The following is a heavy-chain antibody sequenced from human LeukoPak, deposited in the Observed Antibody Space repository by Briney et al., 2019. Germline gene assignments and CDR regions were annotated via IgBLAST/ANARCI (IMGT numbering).Heavy chain of an antibody. CDR2: INSDERST. V-gene: IGHV3-74*01. CDR1: GFTFSSYW. D-gene: IGHD4-17*01. Sequence: PGGSLRLYCAASGFTFSSYWMHWVRQAPGKGLVWVSRINSDERSTSYADSVKGRFTISRDNAKNTLYLQMNSLRAEDTAVYYCARGRGYGDYWFYPWGQGTLVTVSS. CDR3: ARGRGYGDYWFYP. J-gene: IGHJ5*02.